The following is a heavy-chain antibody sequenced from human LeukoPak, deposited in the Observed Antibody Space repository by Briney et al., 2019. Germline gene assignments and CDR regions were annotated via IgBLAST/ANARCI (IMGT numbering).Heavy chain of an antibody. Sequence: GGSLRLSCAASGFTFSDYYMSWIRQAPGKGLEWVSYISSSGSTIYYGDSVKGRFTISRDNAKNSLYLQMNSLGAEDTAVYYCARWASGYSYGSDYWGQGTLVTVSS. CDR3: ARWASGYSYGSDY. J-gene: IGHJ4*02. D-gene: IGHD5-18*01. CDR2: ISSSGSTI. V-gene: IGHV3-11*04. CDR1: GFTFSDYY.